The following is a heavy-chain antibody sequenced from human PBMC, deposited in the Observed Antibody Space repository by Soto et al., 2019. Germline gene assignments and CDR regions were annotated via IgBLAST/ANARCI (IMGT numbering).Heavy chain of an antibody. CDR1: GGSFSGYY. V-gene: IGHV4-34*01. J-gene: IGHJ4*02. CDR2: IKHSGST. D-gene: IGHD1-26*01. Sequence: QVQLQQWGAGLLKPSETLSLTCAVYGGSFSGYYWSWIRQPPGKGLEWIGEIKHSGSTNYNPSLKSRVTISVDTSKNQFSLKLSSVTAADMAVYYCARGVIGGSYSTFDYWGQGTLVTVSS. CDR3: ARGVIGGSYSTFDY.